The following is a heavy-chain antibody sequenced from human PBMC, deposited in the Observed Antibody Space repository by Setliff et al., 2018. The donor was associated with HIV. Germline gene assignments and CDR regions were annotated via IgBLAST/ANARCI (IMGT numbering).Heavy chain of an antibody. Sequence: PSETLSLTCGVSGYSWTWIRQAPGKGLEWVGYIYYNGNAYYNPSLKSRVTISVDRSKNQFSLKLSSVTAADTAVYYCARRGDFFYYAMDVWGQGTTVTVSS. J-gene: IGHJ6*02. CDR2: IYYNGNA. V-gene: IGHV4-30-2*01. CDR3: ARRGDFFYYAMDV. CDR1: GYS.